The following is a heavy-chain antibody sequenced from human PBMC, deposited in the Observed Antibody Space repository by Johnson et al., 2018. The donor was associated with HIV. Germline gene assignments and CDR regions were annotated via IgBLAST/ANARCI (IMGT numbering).Heavy chain of an antibody. J-gene: IGHJ3*01. CDR2: ISYDGSDK. CDR3: ARRGARIVRGGAFDF. D-gene: IGHD6-6*01. V-gene: IGHV3-30*04. Sequence: QVQLVESGGGVVQPGRSLRLSCAASGFTFSSYAMHWVRQAPAKGLQWVAVISYDGSDKDYADSVKGRFTISRDNAKNSLYLQMNSLRGEDTAVYYCARRGARIVRGGAFDFWGQGTMVTVSS. CDR1: GFTFSSYA.